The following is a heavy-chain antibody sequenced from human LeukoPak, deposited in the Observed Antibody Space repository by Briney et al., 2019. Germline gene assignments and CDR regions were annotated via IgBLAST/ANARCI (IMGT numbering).Heavy chain of an antibody. CDR2: IKQDGSER. CDR3: ARGLDCRSTSCYLDT. CDR1: GFTFTKYW. V-gene: IGHV3-7*01. Sequence: PGGSLRLSCAASGFTFTKYWMTWVRQDPGKGLEWVANIKQDGSERFYVDSVKGRFTISRDNAKNSLYLQMNSLGAEDTAVYYCARGLDCRSTSCYLDTWGQGTLVTVSS. D-gene: IGHD2-2*01. J-gene: IGHJ4*02.